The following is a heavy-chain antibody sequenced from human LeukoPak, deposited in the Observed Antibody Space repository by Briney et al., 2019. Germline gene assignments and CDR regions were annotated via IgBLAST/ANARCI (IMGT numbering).Heavy chain of an antibody. J-gene: IGHJ4*02. CDR3: AREALYYDFWSGRHDY. CDR1: GGSISSGDYY. D-gene: IGHD3-3*01. V-gene: IGHV4-30-4*08. Sequence: SETLSLTCTVSGGSISSGDYYWSWIRQPPGKGLEWIGYIYYSGSTYYNPSLKSRVTISVDTSKNQFSLKLGSVTAADTAVYYCAREALYYDFWSGRHDYWGQGTLVTVSS. CDR2: IYYSGST.